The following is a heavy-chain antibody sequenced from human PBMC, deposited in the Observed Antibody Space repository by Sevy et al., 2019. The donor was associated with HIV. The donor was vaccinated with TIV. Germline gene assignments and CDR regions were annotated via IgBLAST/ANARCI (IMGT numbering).Heavy chain of an antibody. CDR3: ARQMEKYYYYYMDV. D-gene: IGHD3-3*01. J-gene: IGHJ6*03. CDR1: GGSISSSSYY. V-gene: IGHV4-39*01. CDR2: IYYSGST. Sequence: SETLSLTCTVSGGSISSSSYYWGWIRQPPGKGLEWIGSIYYSGSTYYNPSLKSRVPISVDTSKNQFSLKLSSVTAADTAVYYCARQMEKYYYYYMDVWGKGTTVTVSS.